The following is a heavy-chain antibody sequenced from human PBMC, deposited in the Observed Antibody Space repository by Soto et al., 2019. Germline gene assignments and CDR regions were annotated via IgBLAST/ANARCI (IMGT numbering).Heavy chain of an antibody. J-gene: IGHJ4*02. CDR3: ARVPFYYDSSGYYYY. Sequence: ASVKVSCKASGYTFTSYGISWVRQAPGQGLEWMGWISAYNGNTNYAQKLQGRVTMTTDTSTSTAYMELRSLRSDDTAVYYCARVPFYYDSSGYYYYWGQGTLVTVSS. V-gene: IGHV1-18*01. D-gene: IGHD3-22*01. CDR1: GYTFTSYG. CDR2: ISAYNGNT.